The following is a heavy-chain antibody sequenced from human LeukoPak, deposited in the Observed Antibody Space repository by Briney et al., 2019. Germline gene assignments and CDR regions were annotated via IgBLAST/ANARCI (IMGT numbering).Heavy chain of an antibody. Sequence: GGSLRLSCAASGFTFSSYAMSWVRQAPGKGLEWVSAISGSGGSTYYADSVKGRFTISRDNSKNTLYLQMNSLRAEDTAVYYCARDYNLGGGSYYFDYWGQGTLVTVSS. V-gene: IGHV3-23*01. CDR2: ISGSGGST. D-gene: IGHD1-20*01. CDR3: ARDYNLGGGSYYFDY. J-gene: IGHJ4*02. CDR1: GFTFSSYA.